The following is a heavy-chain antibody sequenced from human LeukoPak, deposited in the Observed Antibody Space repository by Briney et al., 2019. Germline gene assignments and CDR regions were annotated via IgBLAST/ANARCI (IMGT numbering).Heavy chain of an antibody. J-gene: IGHJ4*02. CDR1: GFIFSTYG. CDR2: ISYDGSNS. CDR3: AKEDASGAYFDY. D-gene: IGHD2-8*02. Sequence: GGSLRLSCAASGFIFSTYGMHWVRQAPGKGLEWVAVISYDGSNSYYADSLKGRFTISRDNFRNTLYVQMNSLTTEDTAVYYCAKEDASGAYFDYWGRGTLVTVSS. V-gene: IGHV3-30*18.